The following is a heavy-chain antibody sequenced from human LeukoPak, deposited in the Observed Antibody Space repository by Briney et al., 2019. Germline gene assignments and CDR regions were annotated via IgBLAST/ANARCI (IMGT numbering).Heavy chain of an antibody. CDR3: ARAERGYYDFWSGYYSGY. V-gene: IGHV1-69*04. CDR1: GGTFSSYA. D-gene: IGHD3-3*01. J-gene: IGHJ4*02. Sequence: ASVKVSCKSSGGTFSSYAINWVRQAPGQGLEWMGRIIPILNSANYAQKFQGRVTMTTDTSTSTAYMELRSLRSDDTAVYYCARAERGYYDFWSGYYSGYWGQGTLVTVSS. CDR2: IIPILNSA.